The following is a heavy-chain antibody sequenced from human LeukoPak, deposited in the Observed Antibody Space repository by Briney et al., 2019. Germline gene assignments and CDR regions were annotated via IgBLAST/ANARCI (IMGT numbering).Heavy chain of an antibody. V-gene: IGHV3-23*01. Sequence: GGSLRLSCAASGFTFSNYAMTWVRQAPGKGLEWVSGLSDSGRTTYYTGSVKGRFTISRDNSKNTLYLQMNSLRAEDTAIYYCAKGGTSGGSCYFDYWGQGTLVTVSS. CDR1: GFTFSNYA. CDR2: LSDSGRTT. D-gene: IGHD2-15*01. J-gene: IGHJ4*02. CDR3: AKGGTSGGSCYFDY.